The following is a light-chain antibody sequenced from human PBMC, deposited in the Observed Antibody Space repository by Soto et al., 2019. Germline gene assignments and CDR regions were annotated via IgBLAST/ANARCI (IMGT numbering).Light chain of an antibody. CDR2: GNS. CDR3: QSYDSSLSVSYV. Sequence: QSVLTQPPSVSGAPGQRVTISCTGSSSNIGAGYDVHWYQQLPGTAPKLLIYGNSNRPSGVPDRSSGSKSGTSASLAITGLQAEDEADYYCQSYDSSLSVSYVFGTGTKVTVL. CDR1: SSNIGAGYD. J-gene: IGLJ1*01. V-gene: IGLV1-40*01.